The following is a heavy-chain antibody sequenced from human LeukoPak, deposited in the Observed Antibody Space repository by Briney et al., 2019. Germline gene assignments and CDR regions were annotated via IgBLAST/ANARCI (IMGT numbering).Heavy chain of an antibody. Sequence: GGSLRLSCAASGFTFSSYAMSWVRQAPGKGLEWVSAISGSGGSTYYADSVKGRFTISRDNSKNTVYLQMNSLRAEDTAVYYCAKSSRAAYGYGASFGYWGQGTLVTVSS. J-gene: IGHJ4*02. CDR2: ISGSGGST. CDR3: AKSSRAAYGYGASFGY. V-gene: IGHV3-23*01. D-gene: IGHD5-18*01. CDR1: GFTFSSYA.